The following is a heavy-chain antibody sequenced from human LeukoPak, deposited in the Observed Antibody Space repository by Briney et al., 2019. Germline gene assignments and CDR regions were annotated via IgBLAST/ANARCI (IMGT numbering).Heavy chain of an antibody. D-gene: IGHD6-6*01. J-gene: IGHJ6*03. CDR1: GDSVSSNSAA. CDR2: TYYRSKWYN. Sequence: SQTLSLTCAISGDSVSSNSAAWNWIRQSPSRGLEWLGRTYYRSKWYNDYAVSVKSRITINPDTSKNQFSLQLSSVTPEDTAVYYCARGSTRPSFAARPHYYYYYMDVWGKGTTVTVSS. CDR3: ARGSTRPSFAARPHYYYYYMDV. V-gene: IGHV6-1*01.